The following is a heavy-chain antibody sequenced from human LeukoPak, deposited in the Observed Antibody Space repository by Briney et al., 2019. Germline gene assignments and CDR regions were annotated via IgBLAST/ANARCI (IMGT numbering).Heavy chain of an antibody. D-gene: IGHD3-10*01. J-gene: IGHJ4*02. Sequence: PGGSLRLSCAASGFTFSRYWITWVRQAPGKGLEWVANIKQDESEKYYVDSVKGRFTISRDNAKNSLYLQMNSLRAEDTAVYYCAKDRGYFDYWGQGTLVTVSS. V-gene: IGHV3-7*03. CDR2: IKQDESEK. CDR3: AKDRGYFDY. CDR1: GFTFSRYW.